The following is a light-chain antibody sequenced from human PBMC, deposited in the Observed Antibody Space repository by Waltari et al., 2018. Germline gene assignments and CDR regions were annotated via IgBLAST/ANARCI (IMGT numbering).Light chain of an antibody. CDR3: SAQSSNDVVL. V-gene: IGLV2-14*01. CDR1: SNYVGGYNS. J-gene: IGLJ2*01. CDR2: DVS. Sequence: QSALTQPASVSGSPGQSVTIFCAATSNYVGGYNSVSWYQEHPGQAPRVIIYDVSDRPSGVSDRFSGSKSGNTASLTISGLQAEDEADYYCSAQSSNDVVLFGGGTKLTVL.